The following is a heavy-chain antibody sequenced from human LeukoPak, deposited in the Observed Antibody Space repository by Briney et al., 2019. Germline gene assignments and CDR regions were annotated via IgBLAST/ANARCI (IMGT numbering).Heavy chain of an antibody. CDR3: ARVRGYYDSSGPRDAFDI. J-gene: IGHJ3*02. Sequence: ASVKVSCKASGYTFTSYYMHWVRQAPGQGLEWMGRINPNSGGTNYAQKFQGRVTMTRDTSISTAYMELSRLRSDDTAVYYCARVRGYYDSSGPRDAFDIWGQGTMVTVSS. CDR1: GYTFTSYY. CDR2: INPNSGGT. D-gene: IGHD3-22*01. V-gene: IGHV1-2*06.